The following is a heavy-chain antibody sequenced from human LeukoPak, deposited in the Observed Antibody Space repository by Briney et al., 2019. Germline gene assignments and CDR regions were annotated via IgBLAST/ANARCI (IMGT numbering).Heavy chain of an antibody. CDR3: ARAGYSRYFQY. Sequence: GGSLRLSCAASGFTVSSNYMSWVRQAPGKGLEWVSYISSSGITLNYADSVKGRFIISRDNAKNSVYLQMNSLRVEDTAVYYCARAGYSRYFQYWGQGTLITVSS. V-gene: IGHV3-48*01. CDR1: GFTVSSNY. J-gene: IGHJ1*01. D-gene: IGHD2-15*01. CDR2: ISSSGITL.